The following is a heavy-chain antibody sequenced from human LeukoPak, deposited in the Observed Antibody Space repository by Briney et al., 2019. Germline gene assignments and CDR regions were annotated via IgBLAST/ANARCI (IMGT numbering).Heavy chain of an antibody. Sequence: PSQTLSLTCTVSGGSISSGGYYWSWIRQHPGKGLEWIGYIYYSGSTYYNPSLKSRVTISVDTSKNQLSLKLSSVTAADTAVYYCARGYYDFWSGYSNNWFDPWGQGTLVTVSS. D-gene: IGHD3-3*01. J-gene: IGHJ5*02. CDR2: IYYSGST. CDR3: ARGYYDFWSGYSNNWFDP. V-gene: IGHV4-31*03. CDR1: GGSISSGGYY.